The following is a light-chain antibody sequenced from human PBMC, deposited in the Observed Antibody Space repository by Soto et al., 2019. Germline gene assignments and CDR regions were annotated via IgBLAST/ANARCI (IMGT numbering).Light chain of an antibody. CDR2: DTS. V-gene: IGLV7-46*01. J-gene: IGLJ3*02. CDR1: TGAVTSGHH. Sequence: QAVVTQEPSLTVSPGGTATLTCVSSTGAVTSGHHPYWVQQKPGQAPRTLIYDTSNKQSWTPARFSGTLLGGKAALTLSGAQPEDEADYYCFLTLSGPWVFGGGTQLTVL. CDR3: FLTLSGPWV.